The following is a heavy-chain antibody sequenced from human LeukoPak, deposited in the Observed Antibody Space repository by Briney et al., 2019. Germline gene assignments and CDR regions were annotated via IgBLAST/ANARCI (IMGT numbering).Heavy chain of an antibody. CDR3: ARASVLLSADY. J-gene: IGHJ4*02. CDR1: GGSITSSFY. CDR2: IYNSGGT. Sequence: SETLSLTCTVSGGSITSSFYWSWIRQSPGKGLEWIGYIYNSGGTKYNPSLKSRLTISVDTFKNQFSLNLSSVTAADTAVYYCARASVLLSADYWGQGTLVTVSS. V-gene: IGHV4-59*01. D-gene: IGHD3-16*01.